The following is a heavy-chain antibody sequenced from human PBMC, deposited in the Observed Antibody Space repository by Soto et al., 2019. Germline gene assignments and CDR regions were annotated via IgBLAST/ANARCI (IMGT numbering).Heavy chain of an antibody. V-gene: IGHV1-69*06. CDR2: IIPIFGTA. CDR1: GGTFSSYA. Sequence: SVKVSCKASGGTFSSYAISWVRQAPGQGLEWMGGIIPIFGTANYAQKFQGRVTITADKSTSTAYMELSSLRSEDTAVYYWVEVYYYYGMDVWGQGTTVTVSS. CDR3: VEVYYYYGMDV. J-gene: IGHJ6*02.